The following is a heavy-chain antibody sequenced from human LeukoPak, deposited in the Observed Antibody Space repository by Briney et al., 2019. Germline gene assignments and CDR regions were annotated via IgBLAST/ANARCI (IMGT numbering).Heavy chain of an antibody. CDR3: AKGKVATTYFDY. CDR2: ISGSGGST. V-gene: IGHV3-23*01. D-gene: IGHD5-12*01. Sequence: GGSLRLSCAASGFTFSSYAMSWVRQAPGKGLEWVSAISGSGGSTYYADSVRGRFTISRDNSKNTLYLQMNSLRAEDTAVYYCAKGKVATTYFDYWGQGTLVTVSS. J-gene: IGHJ4*02. CDR1: GFTFSSYA.